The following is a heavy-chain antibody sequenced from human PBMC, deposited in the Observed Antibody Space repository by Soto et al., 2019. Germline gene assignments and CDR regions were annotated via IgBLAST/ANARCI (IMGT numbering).Heavy chain of an antibody. V-gene: IGHV4-4*07. J-gene: IGHJ4*02. CDR2: IYTSGGT. D-gene: IGHD6-13*01. CDR3: ARGFGSSWYYFDY. Sequence: PLETLSLTCTVSGGSINSYYWTWIRQPAGKGLEWIGRIYTSGGTNFNPSLKSRVTMSVDTSKNQFSLKLRSVTAAGTAVYYCARGFGSSWYYFDYWGQGTPVT. CDR1: GGSINSYY.